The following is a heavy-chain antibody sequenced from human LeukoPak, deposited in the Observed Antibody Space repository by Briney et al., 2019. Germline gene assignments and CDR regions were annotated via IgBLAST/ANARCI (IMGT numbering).Heavy chain of an antibody. V-gene: IGHV4-59*01. CDR1: GGSISSYY. D-gene: IGHD3-3*02. Sequence: SETLSLTCTVSGGSISSYYWSWLRQPPGKGLEWIGYIYYSGSTKYNPSLKSRVTISVDTSKNQFSLKLSSVTAADTAVYYCARDPIFLEVSLRGEAFDIWGQGTMVTVSS. CDR2: IYYSGST. J-gene: IGHJ3*02. CDR3: ARDPIFLEVSLRGEAFDI.